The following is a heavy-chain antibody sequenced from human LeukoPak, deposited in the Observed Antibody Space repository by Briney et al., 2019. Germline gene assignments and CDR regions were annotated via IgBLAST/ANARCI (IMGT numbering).Heavy chain of an antibody. J-gene: IGHJ6*02. CDR3: AKHLTATNTYIFFGLDV. D-gene: IGHD1-26*01. V-gene: IGHV3-9*01. CDR1: GFSFKDYG. Sequence: PGGSLRLSCAATGFSFKDYGMHWVRQPPGKGLEWASAINWNGGGTDYADSVKGRFTISRDNAKNSLYLQLSSLRPEDTALYYCAKHLTATNTYIFFGLDVWGQGTTVTVSS. CDR2: INWNGGGT.